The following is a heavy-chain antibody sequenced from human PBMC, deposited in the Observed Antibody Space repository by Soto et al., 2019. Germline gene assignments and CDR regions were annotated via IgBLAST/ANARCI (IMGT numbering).Heavy chain of an antibody. CDR2: IYPGDSDT. V-gene: IGHV5-51*01. CDR3: ARQGMTTEIDSDY. J-gene: IGHJ4*02. D-gene: IGHD6-13*01. Sequence: PGESLKISCQGSGYSFTNYWIGWVRQMPGKGLEWIGIIYPGDSDTRYSPSFQGQVTISADKSISTAYLQWSSLKASDTAMYYCARQGMTTEIDSDYWGQGTLVTVSS. CDR1: GYSFTNYW.